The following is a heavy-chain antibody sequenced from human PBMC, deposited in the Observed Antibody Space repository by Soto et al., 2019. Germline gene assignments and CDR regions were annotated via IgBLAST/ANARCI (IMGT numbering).Heavy chain of an antibody. CDR1: GGSFSGYY. J-gene: IGHJ5*02. CDR2: INHSGST. D-gene: IGHD3-9*01. Sequence: QVQLQQWGAGLLKPSETLSLTCAVYGGSFSGYYWSWIRQPPGKGLEWIGEINHSGSTNYNPSLMSRVTLSVDTSKNQFSLELSSVTAADTAVYYCARGLPLLGYFDWLSRGFEPWGQGTLVTVSS. CDR3: ARGLPLLGYFDWLSRGFEP. V-gene: IGHV4-34*01.